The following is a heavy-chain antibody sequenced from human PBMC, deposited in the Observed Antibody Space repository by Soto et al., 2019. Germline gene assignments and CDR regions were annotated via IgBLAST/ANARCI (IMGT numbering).Heavy chain of an antibody. CDR1: GFTFSSYW. CDR2: INPGGSIT. Sequence: EEQLVESGGGLVQPGGSLRLSCAASGFTFSSYWMHWVRKAPGKGLGWVSRINPGGSITAYADSVKGRFTISRDNAKNTLYLQMNTLRGDDTAVYYCARVPTGKYGVWNYWGQGTLVTVSS. V-gene: IGHV3-74*01. CDR3: ARVPTGKYGVWNY. J-gene: IGHJ4*02. D-gene: IGHD2-8*01.